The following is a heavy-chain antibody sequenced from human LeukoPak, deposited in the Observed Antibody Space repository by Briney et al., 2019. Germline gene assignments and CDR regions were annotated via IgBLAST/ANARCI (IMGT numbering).Heavy chain of an antibody. Sequence: GGSLRLSCAASGFTFSSYGMTWVRQAPGKGLEWVSYISSSGSTIYYADSVKGRFTISRDNSKNTLYLQMNSLRAEDTAVYYCAKVPHYYDSSGYRDYWGQGTLVTVSS. CDR1: GFTFSSYG. CDR2: ISSSGSTI. J-gene: IGHJ4*02. V-gene: IGHV3-48*01. D-gene: IGHD3-22*01. CDR3: AKVPHYYDSSGYRDY.